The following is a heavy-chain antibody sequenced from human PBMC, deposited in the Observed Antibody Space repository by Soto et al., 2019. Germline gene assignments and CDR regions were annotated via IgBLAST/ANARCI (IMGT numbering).Heavy chain of an antibody. Sequence: SETLSLTCTVSGVSVSRGSYSWSWIRQSPGKGLEWIGYVHDSGSTAYSPSLESRVTISVDTAKNQVSLKLSSVTSADSAFYYCARAKVVAYYYDTSGYYTTFGFWGQGTQVTVSS. CDR3: ARAKVVAYYYDTSGYYTTFGF. CDR1: GVSVSRGSYS. J-gene: IGHJ4*02. CDR2: VHDSGST. D-gene: IGHD3-22*01. V-gene: IGHV4-61*01.